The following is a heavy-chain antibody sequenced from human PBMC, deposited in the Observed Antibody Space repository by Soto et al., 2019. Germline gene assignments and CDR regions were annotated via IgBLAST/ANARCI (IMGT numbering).Heavy chain of an antibody. CDR3: ARHGEGLTGRYHNIDY. J-gene: IGHJ4*02. D-gene: IGHD3-9*01. CDR1: GGSISSSSYN. V-gene: IGHV4-39*01. CDR2: MYYSGSN. Sequence: QLQLQESGPGLVKPSETLSLTCTVSGGSISSSSYNWGWIRQPPGKGLEWIGIMYYSGSNYYNPCLNSGITISVDTSKNLFSLKLGAVTAADTAVYYCARHGEGLTGRYHNIDYWGQGSLVTVSS.